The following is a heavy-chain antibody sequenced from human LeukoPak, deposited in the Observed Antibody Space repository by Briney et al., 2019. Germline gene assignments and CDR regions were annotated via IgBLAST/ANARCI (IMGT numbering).Heavy chain of an antibody. Sequence: GGSPRLSCAASGFTFSSYGMHWVRQAPGKGLEWVAVISYDGSNKYYADSVKGRLTISRDNSKNTLYLQMNSLRAEDTAVYYCANGYSYGVDAFDIWGQGTMVTVSS. CDR2: ISYDGSNK. CDR3: ANGYSYGVDAFDI. CDR1: GFTFSSYG. D-gene: IGHD5-18*01. V-gene: IGHV3-30*18. J-gene: IGHJ3*02.